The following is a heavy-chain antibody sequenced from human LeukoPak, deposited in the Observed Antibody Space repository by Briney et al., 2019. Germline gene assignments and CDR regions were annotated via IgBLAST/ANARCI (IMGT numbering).Heavy chain of an antibody. V-gene: IGHV3-30*18. Sequence: GGSLRLSCAASGFTFSNYGMHWVRQAPGKGLEWVAVISYDGSNKYYADSVKGRFTISRDNSKNTLYLQMNSLRAEDTAVYYCAKSSSWPRYYFDYWGQGTLVTVSS. CDR3: AKSSSWPRYYFDY. D-gene: IGHD6-13*01. CDR2: ISYDGSNK. CDR1: GFTFSNYG. J-gene: IGHJ4*02.